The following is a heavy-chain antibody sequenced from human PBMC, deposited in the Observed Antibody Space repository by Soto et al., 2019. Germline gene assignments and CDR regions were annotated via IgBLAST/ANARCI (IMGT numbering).Heavy chain of an antibody. V-gene: IGHV4-30-4*01. D-gene: IGHD3-22*01. CDR3: ARAKDYYDSSGYYQLAYFDY. CDR1: GGSISSGDYY. J-gene: IGHJ4*02. CDR2: IYYSGST. Sequence: SETLSLTCTVSGGSISSGDYYWSWIRQPPGKGLEWIGYIYYSGSTYYNPSLKSRVTISVDTSKNQFSLKLSSVTAADTAVYYCARAKDYYDSSGYYQLAYFDYWGQGTLVTVSS.